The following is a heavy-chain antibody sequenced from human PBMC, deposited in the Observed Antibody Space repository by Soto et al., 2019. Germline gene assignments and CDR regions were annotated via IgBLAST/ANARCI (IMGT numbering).Heavy chain of an antibody. CDR2: IFSSGST. V-gene: IGHV4-4*07. CDR3: AREGSYSAYNFAHGIQLWSFDF. Sequence: SETLSLTCTVSGGSINTFYWSWVRQPAGKGLEWMGRIFSSGSTSFNPSLESRVAMSVDTSKNHFSLNLSSVTAADMAVYYCAREGSYSAYNFAHGIQLWSFDFWGQGALVTVSS. CDR1: GGSINTFY. J-gene: IGHJ4*02. D-gene: IGHD5-12*01.